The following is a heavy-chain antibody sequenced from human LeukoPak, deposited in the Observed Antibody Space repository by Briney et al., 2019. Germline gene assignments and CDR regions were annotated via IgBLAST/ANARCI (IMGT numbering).Heavy chain of an antibody. CDR3: ASGLELDY. CDR2: IGSSGDTT. Sequence: GGSLRLSCAASGFTFSSYAMSWVRQAPGKGLEWVSSIGSSGDTTYYAGSMKGRFTISRDNSKNTLYLQMNSLRAEDTAVYYCASGLELDYWGQGTLVTVSS. D-gene: IGHD6-25*01. V-gene: IGHV3-23*01. CDR1: GFTFSSYA. J-gene: IGHJ4*02.